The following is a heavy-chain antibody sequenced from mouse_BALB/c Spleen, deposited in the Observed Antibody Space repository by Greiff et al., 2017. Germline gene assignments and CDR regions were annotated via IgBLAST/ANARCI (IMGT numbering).Heavy chain of an antibody. CDR1: GFTFSSYG. CDR3: ARAPTARAYYFDY. D-gene: IGHD3-2*01. CDR2: INSNGGST. Sequence: EVKLMESGGGLVQPGGSLKLSCAASGFTFSSYGMSWVRQTPDKRLELVATINSNGGSTYYPDSVKGRFTISRDNAKNTLYLQMSSLKSEDTAMYYCARAPTARAYYFDYWGQGTTLTVSS. V-gene: IGHV5-6-3*01. J-gene: IGHJ2*01.